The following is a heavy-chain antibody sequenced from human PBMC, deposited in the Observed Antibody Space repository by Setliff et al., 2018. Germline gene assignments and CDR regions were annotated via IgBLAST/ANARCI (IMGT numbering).Heavy chain of an antibody. Sequence: PGGSLRLSCAASGFTFSSYGMHWVRQAPGKGLEWVAVIWYDGSNKYYADSVKGRFTISRDNSKNTLYLQMNSLRAEDTAVYYCAKDPALQPTLDTDPSGAFDIWGQGTMVTVSS. J-gene: IGHJ3*02. CDR2: IWYDGSNK. V-gene: IGHV3-33*06. CDR3: AKDPALQPTLDTDPSGAFDI. D-gene: IGHD5-18*01. CDR1: GFTFSSYG.